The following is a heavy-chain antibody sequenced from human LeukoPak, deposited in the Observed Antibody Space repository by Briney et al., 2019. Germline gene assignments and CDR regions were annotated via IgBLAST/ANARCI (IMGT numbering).Heavy chain of an antibody. Sequence: GGSLRLSCAASGFTLSTNYMSWVRQAPGKGLERVSVIYSGGSTFYADSVTGRFTISRDNSNNTLYLQMNSLRAEDTAVYYCARASIAASGYYFHYWGQGTLVTVSS. J-gene: IGHJ4*02. CDR2: IYSGGST. CDR3: ARASIAASGYYFHY. V-gene: IGHV3-66*02. D-gene: IGHD6-6*01. CDR1: GFTLSTNY.